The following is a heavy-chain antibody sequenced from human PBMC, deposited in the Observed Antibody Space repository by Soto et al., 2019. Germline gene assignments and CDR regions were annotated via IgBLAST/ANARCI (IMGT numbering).Heavy chain of an antibody. CDR3: ARGEYSGYDFDY. V-gene: IGHV4-39*01. J-gene: IGHJ4*02. CDR2: IYYSGST. Sequence: SETLSLTCTVYGGSISSSNYYWGWIRQPPGQGLEWIGSIYYSGSTYYNPSLKSRVTISVDTSKNQFSLKLSSVTAADTAVYYGARGEYSGYDFDYWGQGTLVTVSS. D-gene: IGHD5-12*01. CDR1: GGSISSSNYY.